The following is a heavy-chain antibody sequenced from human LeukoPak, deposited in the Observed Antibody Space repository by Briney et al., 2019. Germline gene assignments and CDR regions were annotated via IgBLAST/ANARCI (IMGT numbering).Heavy chain of an antibody. CDR2: ISANTGHA. V-gene: IGHV1-18*01. J-gene: IGHJ5*01. Sequence: GASVKVSCKASGYSFTKYGFSWVRQAPGQGLEWMGWISANTGHANYAQNLQGRVTLTTDTSTTTAYMELRSLRFDDTAVYYCVRDEFTAQAWFDFWGQGTPVTVSS. CDR3: VRDEFTAQAWFDF. D-gene: IGHD3-16*01. CDR1: GYSFTKYG.